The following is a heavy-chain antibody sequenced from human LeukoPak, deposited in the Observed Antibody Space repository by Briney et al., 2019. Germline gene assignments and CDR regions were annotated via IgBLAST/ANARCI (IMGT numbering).Heavy chain of an antibody. CDR1: GFTFSSYE. CDR3: ARYGDY. CDR2: ISRSGSTT. J-gene: IGHJ4*02. D-gene: IGHD3-10*01. Sequence: HAGGSLRLSCAASGFTFSSYEMNWVRQAPGKGLEWVSYISRSGSTTYYADSVKGRFTISRDNAKNSLNLQMNSLRAEDTAVYYCARYGDYWGQGTLVTVSS. V-gene: IGHV3-48*03.